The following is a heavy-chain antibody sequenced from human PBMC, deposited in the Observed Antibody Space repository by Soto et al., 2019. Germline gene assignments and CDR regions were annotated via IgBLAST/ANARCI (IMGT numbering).Heavy chain of an antibody. J-gene: IGHJ4*02. CDR1: GFTFNTHW. V-gene: IGHV3-74*01. CDR3: ARAMTSVGAAAKGDF. Sequence: PGGSLRLSCTASGFTFNTHWMHWVRQAPGKGLVWVSHINSDGSITDYADSVKGRFSISRDNPRNTLYLQMNSLSPEDTAVYYCARAMTSVGAAAKGDFWGQGTLVTVSS. CDR2: INSDGSIT. D-gene: IGHD1-26*01.